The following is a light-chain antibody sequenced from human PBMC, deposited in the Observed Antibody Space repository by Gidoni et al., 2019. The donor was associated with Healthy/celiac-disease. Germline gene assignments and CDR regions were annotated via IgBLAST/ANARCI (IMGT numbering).Light chain of an antibody. CDR1: QDISNY. CDR2: DAS. V-gene: IGKV1-33*01. J-gene: IGKJ5*01. Sequence: DSQLTQSPSSLSASVGDRVTITCQPSQDISNYLNWYQQKPGKAPKLLIYDASNLETGVPSRFSGSGSGTDFTLTISSLQPEDIATYYCQQYDNLPITFGPGTRLEIK. CDR3: QQYDNLPIT.